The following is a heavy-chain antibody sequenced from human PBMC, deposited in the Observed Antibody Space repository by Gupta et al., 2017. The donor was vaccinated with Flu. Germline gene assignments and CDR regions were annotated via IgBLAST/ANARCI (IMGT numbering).Heavy chain of an antibody. CDR1: GFTFSSYW. Sequence: EVQLLESGGTLVQPGGSLRLSCATSGFTFSSYWMPWVRQGPGKGLVWVSRINGPASSTSYADSVNGRFTVSRDNARNTVYLQMNSLRPDDTAVYYGARGGSGYDWGGYWGQGTLVTVSS. CDR2: INGPASST. CDR3: ARGGSGYDWGGY. J-gene: IGHJ4*02. D-gene: IGHD5-12*01. V-gene: IGHV3-74*01.